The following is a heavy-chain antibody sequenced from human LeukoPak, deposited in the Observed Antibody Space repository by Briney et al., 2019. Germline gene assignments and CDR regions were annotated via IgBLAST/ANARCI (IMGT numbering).Heavy chain of an antibody. CDR2: IRYDGSNK. Sequence: GGSLRLSCAASGFTCSSYGMHWVRQAPGKGLEWVAFIRYDGSNKYYADSVKGRFTISRDNSKNTLYLQMNSLRAEDTAVYYCAKDPPVLVTTAQFDYWGQGTLVTVSS. CDR1: GFTCSSYG. J-gene: IGHJ4*02. V-gene: IGHV3-30*02. CDR3: AKDPPVLVTTAQFDY. D-gene: IGHD4-17*01.